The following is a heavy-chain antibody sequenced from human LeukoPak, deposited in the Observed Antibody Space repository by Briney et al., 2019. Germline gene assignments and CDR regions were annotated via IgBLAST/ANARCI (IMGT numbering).Heavy chain of an antibody. Sequence: SGTLSLTCSVSGYSIDNGYYWAWIRQPPGKGLEWIGEINHSGSTNYNPSLKSRVTISVDTSKNQFSLKLSSVTAADTAVYYCARLVPRYGSGSQSDYWGQGTLVTVSS. V-gene: IGHV4-38-2*02. CDR1: GYSIDNGYY. CDR2: INHSGST. CDR3: ARLVPRYGSGSQSDY. D-gene: IGHD3-10*01. J-gene: IGHJ4*02.